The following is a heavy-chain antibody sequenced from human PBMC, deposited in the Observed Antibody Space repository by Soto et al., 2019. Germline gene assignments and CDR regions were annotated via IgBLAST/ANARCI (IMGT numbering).Heavy chain of an antibody. CDR1: GWSIHNSHSF. CDR2: VYYSGGA. Sequence: SEPLCLTCAVSGWSIHNSHSFCAWIRQPPGKGLEFIGSVYYSGGANYNPSLKSRVTISVDTSKNQLSLRVNSVTAADTAVYYCGRVVEGATRHTDFDSWGQGTLVT. D-gene: IGHD2-15*01. CDR3: GRVVEGATRHTDFDS. J-gene: IGHJ5*01. V-gene: IGHV4-39*01.